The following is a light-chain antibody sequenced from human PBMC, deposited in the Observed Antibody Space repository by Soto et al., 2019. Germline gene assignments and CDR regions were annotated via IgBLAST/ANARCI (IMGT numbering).Light chain of an antibody. CDR1: QSVNSS. V-gene: IGKV3-11*01. Sequence: EIVLTQSPATLSLSPGERATLSCRASQSVNSSLAWYQQKPGQAPRLLIFDASNRATGIPARFSGSGSGTDFTLTISSLDPEDFAVYYCQQRSNWPPYTFGQGTKLEIK. CDR2: DAS. CDR3: QQRSNWPPYT. J-gene: IGKJ2*01.